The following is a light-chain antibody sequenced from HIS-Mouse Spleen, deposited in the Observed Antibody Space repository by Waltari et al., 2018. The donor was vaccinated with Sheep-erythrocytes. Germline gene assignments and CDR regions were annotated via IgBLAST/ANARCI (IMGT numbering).Light chain of an antibody. J-gene: IGKJ1*01. V-gene: IGKV1-5*03. CDR1: QSISSW. Sequence: DIQITQSPSTLSASVGDRVTTTCRASQSISSWLAWYQQKPGKAPKLLIYKASSLESGVPSRFSGSGSGTEFTLTISSLQPDDFATYYCQQYNSYSWTFGQGTKVEIK. CDR2: KAS. CDR3: QQYNSYSWT.